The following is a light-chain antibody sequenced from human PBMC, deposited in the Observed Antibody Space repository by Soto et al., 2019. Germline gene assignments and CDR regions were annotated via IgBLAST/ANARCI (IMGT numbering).Light chain of an antibody. V-gene: IGKV3-20*01. CDR3: QQYASTRWT. CDR2: GAS. CDR1: QSVSSN. Sequence: EIMMTHSRATLSLSPWERATLSCSASQSVSSNLAWYQQKPGQAPRLPIYGASSRATGIPDRFSGSGSGTDFTLTISRLQPEDFAVYYCQQYASTRWTFGQGTKVDI. J-gene: IGKJ1*01.